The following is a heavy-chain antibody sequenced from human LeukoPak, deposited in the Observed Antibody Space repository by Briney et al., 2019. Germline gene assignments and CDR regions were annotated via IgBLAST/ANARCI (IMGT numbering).Heavy chain of an antibody. Sequence: SETLSLTCTVSGGSISSYYWSGLRQPPGKGLEWLRYTYYSGSTNYNPSLKSRVTISVDTSKNQFSLKLSSVTAADTAVYYCARYTTSFLAMDVWGQGTTVTVSS. D-gene: IGHD1-26*01. J-gene: IGHJ6*02. CDR3: ARYTTSFLAMDV. V-gene: IGHV4-59*01. CDR2: TYYSGST. CDR1: GGSISSYY.